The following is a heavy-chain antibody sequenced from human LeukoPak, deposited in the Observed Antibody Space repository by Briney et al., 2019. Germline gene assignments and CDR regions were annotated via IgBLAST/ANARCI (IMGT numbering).Heavy chain of an antibody. CDR2: NYPGDSDT. CDR1: GYSLTSYW. Sequence: GESLKISCKGSGYSLTSYWIGWVRQTPGKSLEWMGINYPGDSDTRYSPSFQGQVTISADKSISTAYLQWSSLKASDTAMYYCARLPRSSSWCDYWGQGTLVTVSS. J-gene: IGHJ4*02. V-gene: IGHV5-51*01. CDR3: ARLPRSSSWCDY. D-gene: IGHD6-13*01.